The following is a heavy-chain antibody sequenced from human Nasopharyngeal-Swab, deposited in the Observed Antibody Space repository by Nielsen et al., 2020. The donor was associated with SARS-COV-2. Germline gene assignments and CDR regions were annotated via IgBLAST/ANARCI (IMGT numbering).Heavy chain of an antibody. CDR1: GFTFSSYS. CDR2: ISSSSSYI. CDR3: ASDGGLGYYYYYGMDV. J-gene: IGHJ6*02. V-gene: IGHV3-21*01. Sequence: GESLKISCAASGFTFSSYSMNWVRQAPGKGLEWVSSISSSSSYIYYADSVKGRFTISRDNAKNSLYLQMNSLRAEDTAVYYCASDGGLGYYYYYGMDVWGQGTTVTVSS. D-gene: IGHD3-16*01.